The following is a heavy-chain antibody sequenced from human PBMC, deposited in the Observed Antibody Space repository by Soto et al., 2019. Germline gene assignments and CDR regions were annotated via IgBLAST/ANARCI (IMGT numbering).Heavy chain of an antibody. V-gene: IGHV1-69*12. CDR1: GGTFSSYA. Sequence: QVQLVQSGAEVKKPGSSVKVSCKASGGTFSSYAISWVRQAPGQGLEWMGGIIPIFGTANYAQKFQGRVTITADESTSTAYMELSSLRSEDTAVYYCARVGSGRTNYPRLYYYGMDVWGQGTTVTVSS. CDR3: ARVGSGRTNYPRLYYYGMDV. CDR2: IIPIFGTA. D-gene: IGHD6-19*01. J-gene: IGHJ6*02.